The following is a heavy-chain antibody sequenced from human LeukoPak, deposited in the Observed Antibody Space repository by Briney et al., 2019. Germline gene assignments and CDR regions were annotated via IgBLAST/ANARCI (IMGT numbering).Heavy chain of an antibody. V-gene: IGHV4-30-2*01. J-gene: IGHJ4*02. D-gene: IGHD6-19*01. CDR2: FYEGGNT. Sequence: PSETLSLTCAVSGGSISSGGYSWNWIRQPSGKGLEWIGYFYEGGNTYYNPSLKSRVTMSVDRSKNQFSLKLSSVTAADTAVYYCARRTIAVDHFDYWGQGTLVTVSS. CDR1: GGSISSGGYS. CDR3: ARRTIAVDHFDY.